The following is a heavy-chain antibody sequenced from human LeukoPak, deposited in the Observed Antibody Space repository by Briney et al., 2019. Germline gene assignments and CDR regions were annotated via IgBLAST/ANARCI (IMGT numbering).Heavy chain of an antibody. D-gene: IGHD6-13*01. J-gene: IGHJ4*02. CDR3: ARLYPTTLTSYSSSL. CDR1: GGTFSSYA. V-gene: IGHV1-69*05. CDR2: IIPIFGTA. Sequence: SVKVSCKASGGTFSSYAISWVRQAPGQGREWMGRIIPIFGTANYAQKFQGRVTITTDESTSTAYMELSSLRSEDTAVYYCARLYPTTLTSYSSSLWGQGTLVTVSS.